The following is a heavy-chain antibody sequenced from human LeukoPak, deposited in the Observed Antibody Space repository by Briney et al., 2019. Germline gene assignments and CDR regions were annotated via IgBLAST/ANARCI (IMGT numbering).Heavy chain of an antibody. D-gene: IGHD6-19*01. CDR2: INPNSGVT. Sequence: ASVKVSCKASGHTFTGYYMYWVRQAPGQGLEWLGWINPNSGVTNYAQKFQGRITMTRDTSITTVYMELSSLTSDDTAVYYCGSGQWLVGVFYWGQGTLVTVSS. V-gene: IGHV1-2*02. J-gene: IGHJ4*02. CDR3: GSGQWLVGVFY. CDR1: GHTFTGYY.